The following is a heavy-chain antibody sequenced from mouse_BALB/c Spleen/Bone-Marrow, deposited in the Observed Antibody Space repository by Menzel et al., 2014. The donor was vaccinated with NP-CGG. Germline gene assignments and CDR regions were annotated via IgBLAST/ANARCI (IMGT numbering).Heavy chain of an antibody. CDR1: GFTFNTYA. J-gene: IGHJ2*01. V-gene: IGHV10-1*02. Sequence: VQLKESGGGLVQPVGSLKLSCVASGFTFNTYAMNWVRQAPGKGLEWVARIKTKSNDYGTFYADSAKDRFTISRDDSQNMLYLQMNNLKTEDTAMYYCVRATAYYFDYWGQGTTLTVSS. CDR2: IKTKSNDYGT. D-gene: IGHD1-2*01. CDR3: VRATAYYFDY.